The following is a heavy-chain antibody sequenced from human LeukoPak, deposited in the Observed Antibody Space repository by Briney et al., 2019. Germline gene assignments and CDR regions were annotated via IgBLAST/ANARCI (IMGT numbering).Heavy chain of an antibody. CDR2: IYHSGTT. CDR1: GGSISSYY. D-gene: IGHD3-10*01. Sequence: SETLSLTCTVSGGSISSYYWSWIRQPPGKGLEWLGYIYHSGTTNYNPSLKSRVTLSVDTSKNQFSLRLSSVTAADTAVYYCATYGSGNYYLDYWGRGTLVIVSS. CDR3: ATYGSGNYYLDY. V-gene: IGHV4-59*01. J-gene: IGHJ4*02.